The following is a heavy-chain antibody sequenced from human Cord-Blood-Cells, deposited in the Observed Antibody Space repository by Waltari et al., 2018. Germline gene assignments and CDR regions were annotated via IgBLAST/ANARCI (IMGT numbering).Heavy chain of an antibody. CDR3: ARGGGAARDDAFDI. CDR1: GGSFSGYY. V-gene: IGHV4-34*01. Sequence: QVQLQQWGAGLLKPSETLSLTCAVNGGSFSGYYCSRIRQPPGKGLEWIGEINHSGSTNYNPSLKSRVTISVDTSKNQFSLKLSSVTAADTAVYYCARGGGAARDDAFDIWGQGTMVTVSS. CDR2: INHSGST. J-gene: IGHJ3*02. D-gene: IGHD6-6*01.